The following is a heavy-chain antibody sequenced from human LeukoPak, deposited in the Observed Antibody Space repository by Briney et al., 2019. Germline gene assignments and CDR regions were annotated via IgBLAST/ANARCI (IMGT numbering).Heavy chain of an antibody. Sequence: SVKVSCKAFGYTFTGYYMHWVRQAPGQGLEWMGWINPNSGGTNYAQKFQGRVTMTRGTSISTAYMELSRLRSDDTAVYYCARDWIAAALFDYWGQGTLVTVSS. CDR2: INPNSGGT. CDR1: GYTFTGYY. V-gene: IGHV1-2*02. J-gene: IGHJ4*02. CDR3: ARDWIAAALFDY. D-gene: IGHD6-13*01.